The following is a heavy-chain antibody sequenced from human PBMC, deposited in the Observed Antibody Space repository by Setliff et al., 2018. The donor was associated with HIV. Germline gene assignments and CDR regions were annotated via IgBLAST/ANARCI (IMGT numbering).Heavy chain of an antibody. Sequence: SETLSLTCTVSGGSISSSSYYWGWIRQPPGKGLEWIGSIYYSGSTYYNPSLKSRVTISVGTSKNQSSLKLSSVTAADTAVYYCARDRRAHDYNNYVYYYYGMDVWGQGTTVTVSS. CDR2: IYYSGST. CDR1: GGSISSSSYY. CDR3: ARDRRAHDYNNYVYYYYGMDV. D-gene: IGHD4-4*01. V-gene: IGHV4-39*07. J-gene: IGHJ6*02.